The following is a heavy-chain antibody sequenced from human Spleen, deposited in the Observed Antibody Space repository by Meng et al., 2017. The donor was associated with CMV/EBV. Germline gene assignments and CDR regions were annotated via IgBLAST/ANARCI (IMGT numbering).Heavy chain of an antibody. CDR2: IFWNDDK. V-gene: IGHV2-5*01. Sequence: SSPTLLKPTQSLTLTFTFSGFSLSSSGVGVGWIRQPPGKALEWLALIFWNDDKCYSPSLKSRLTIPKDTSKNQVLLTMTNMDPVDTATYYCAHRRQLTVTTLDRNTFDIWGQGTIVTVSS. J-gene: IGHJ3*02. CDR1: GFSLSSSGVG. D-gene: IGHD4-11*01. CDR3: AHRRQLTVTTLDRNTFDI.